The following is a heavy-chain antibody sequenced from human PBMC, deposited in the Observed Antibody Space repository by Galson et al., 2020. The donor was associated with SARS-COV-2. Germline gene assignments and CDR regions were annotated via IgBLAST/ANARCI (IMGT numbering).Heavy chain of an antibody. V-gene: IGHV2-70*01. CDR3: ARIRYCILTGYHYAMDG. J-gene: IGHJ6*01. CDR1: EFARRTSGIG. D-gene: IGHD3-9*01. Sequence: SGPTLAKNTQRLTLTSNYIEFARRTSGIGVSWMGQPQGKTVNRLELNDWEDKNNYSTSMTTRLTISKYTSKNQVVLTMTNMDPVDTSTYYCARIRYCILTGYHYAMDGWGQGATVTFSS. CDR2: NDWEDKN.